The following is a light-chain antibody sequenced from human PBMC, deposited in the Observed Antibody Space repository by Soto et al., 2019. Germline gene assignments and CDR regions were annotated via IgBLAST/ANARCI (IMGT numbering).Light chain of an antibody. V-gene: IGKV1-39*01. CDR1: QSISTY. CDR3: QQSYSIPPYT. CDR2: AAS. J-gene: IGKJ2*01. Sequence: DIPMTQSPSSLSASVGDKVTITCRASQSISTYLNWYQQKPGKAPKLLIFAASSLQSGVPSRFSGSGSGTDFALTISGLQPEDFSTYYCQQSYSIPPYTFGQGTKLGIK.